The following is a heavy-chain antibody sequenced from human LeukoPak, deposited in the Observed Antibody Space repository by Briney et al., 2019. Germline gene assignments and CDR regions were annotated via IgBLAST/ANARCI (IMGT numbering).Heavy chain of an antibody. CDR1: GGSISSSSYY. CDR3: AREPLFTYYYDGSGLR. D-gene: IGHD3-22*01. Sequence: TSETLSLTCTVSGGSISSSSYYWGWIRQPPGKGLEWIGSIYYSGSTYYNPSLKSRVTISVDTSKNQFSLKLSSVTAADTAVYYCAREPLFTYYYDGSGLRWGQGTLVTVSS. V-gene: IGHV4-39*07. J-gene: IGHJ4*02. CDR2: IYYSGST.